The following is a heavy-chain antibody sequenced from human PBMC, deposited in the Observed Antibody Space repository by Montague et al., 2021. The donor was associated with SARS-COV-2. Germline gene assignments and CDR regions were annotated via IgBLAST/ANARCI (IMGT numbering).Heavy chain of an antibody. Sequence: SLRLSCAASGFTFSSYSMNWVRQAPGKGLEWVSYISTSSSTIYYADSVKGRFTISRDNAKNSLYLQMNSPRDEDTAVYYCARDLGLVPAMVYYYYYGMDVWGQGTVVTVSS. CDR1: GFTFSSYS. CDR3: ARDLGLVPAMVYYYYYGMDV. J-gene: IGHJ6*02. V-gene: IGHV3-48*02. D-gene: IGHD5-18*01. CDR2: ISTSSSTI.